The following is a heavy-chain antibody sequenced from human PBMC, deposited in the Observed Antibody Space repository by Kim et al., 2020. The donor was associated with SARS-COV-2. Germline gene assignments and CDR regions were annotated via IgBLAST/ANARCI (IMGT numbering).Heavy chain of an antibody. V-gene: IGHV4-34*01. CDR2: INHSGST. D-gene: IGHD4-17*01. CDR1: GGSFSGYY. CDR3: ARGGTTVTTLQSPFDY. Sequence: SETLSLTCAVYGGSFSGYYWSWIRQPPGKGLEWIGEINHSGSTNYNPSLKSRVTISVDTSKNQFSLKLSSVTAADTAVYYCARGGTTVTTLQSPFDYWGRGTLVTVSS. J-gene: IGHJ4*02.